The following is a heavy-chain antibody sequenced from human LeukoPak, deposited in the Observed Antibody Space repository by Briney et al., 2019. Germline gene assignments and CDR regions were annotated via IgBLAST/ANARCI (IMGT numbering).Heavy chain of an antibody. Sequence: PSETLSLTCAVSGVSISSPNWWTWVRQPPGKGLEWIGEIYHSGRTNSNPSLESRVIMSVDKSKNQFSLKLTSVTAADTAVYYCARVGHNWFDPWGQGTLVTVSS. J-gene: IGHJ5*01. CDR3: ARVGHNWFDP. CDR1: GVSISSPNW. D-gene: IGHD1-26*01. CDR2: IYHSGRT. V-gene: IGHV4-4*02.